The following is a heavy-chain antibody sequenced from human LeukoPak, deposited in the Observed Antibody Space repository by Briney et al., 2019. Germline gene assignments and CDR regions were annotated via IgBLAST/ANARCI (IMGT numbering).Heavy chain of an antibody. Sequence: SETLSLTCTVSGGSISSGSYYWSWIRQPAGKGLEWIGRIYTSGSTNYNPSLKSRVTISVDTSKNQFSLKLSSVTAADTAVYYCARGPTVAALSYWGQGTLVTVSS. CDR3: ARGPTVAALSY. V-gene: IGHV4-61*02. CDR2: IYTSGST. J-gene: IGHJ4*02. CDR1: GGSISSGSYY. D-gene: IGHD2-15*01.